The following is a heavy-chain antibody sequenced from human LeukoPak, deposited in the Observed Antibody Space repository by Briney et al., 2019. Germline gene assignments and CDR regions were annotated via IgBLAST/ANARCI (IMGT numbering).Heavy chain of an antibody. CDR2: FIPIHGTA. CDR3: ARAPDGGAFDI. J-gene: IGHJ3*02. D-gene: IGHD3-16*01. CDR1: GGTFSSYA. V-gene: IGHV1-69*04. Sequence: SVKVSCKASGGTFSSYAISWVRQAPGQGLEWMGRFIPIHGTANYAQKFQGRVTITADKSTSTAYMELSSLRSEDTAVYYCARAPDGGAFDIWGQGTMVTVSS.